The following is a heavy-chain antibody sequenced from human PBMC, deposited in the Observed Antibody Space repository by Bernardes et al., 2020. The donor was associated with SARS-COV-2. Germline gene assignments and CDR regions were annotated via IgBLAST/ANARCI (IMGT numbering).Heavy chain of an antibody. CDR2: IYRGDSDT. V-gene: IGHV5-51*01. CDR1: GYSFTDYW. J-gene: IGHJ6*03. D-gene: IGHD2-2*01. CDR3: ARSQLQFQLLWGYYYYYMDV. Sequence: GESLKISCKGSGYSFTDYWIAWVRQMPGKGLEWMGIIYRGDSDTKYSPSFQGQVTISADKSISTAYLQWSSLKASDTAMYYCARSQLQFQLLWGYYYYYMDVWGKGTTVTVSS.